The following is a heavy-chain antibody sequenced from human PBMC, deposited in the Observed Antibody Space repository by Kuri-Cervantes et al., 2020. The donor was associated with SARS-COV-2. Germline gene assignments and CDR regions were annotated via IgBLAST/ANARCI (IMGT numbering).Heavy chain of an antibody. CDR2: ISNDGDNK. V-gene: IGHV3-30*04. CDR1: GFTFSIYA. D-gene: IGHD4-11*01. Sequence: GESLKISCAASGFTFSIYAMHWVRLAPGKGLEWVAVISNDGDNKHYIDSVKGRFTISRDNSKNTLYLQMNSLKTEDTAVYYCTTTIVPRWGQGTMVTVSS. CDR3: TTTIVPR. J-gene: IGHJ3*01.